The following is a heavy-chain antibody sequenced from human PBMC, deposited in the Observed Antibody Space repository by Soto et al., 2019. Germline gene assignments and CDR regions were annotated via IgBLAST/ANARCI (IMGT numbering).Heavy chain of an antibody. Sequence: EVQLVESGGGLVQPGGSLRLSCAASGFTFSSYWMSWVRQAPGKGLEWVANIKQDGSEKYYVDSVKGRFTISRDNAKNSLYLQMNSLSAEDTAVYYCARRPLYGDYYCDYWGQGTLVTVSS. D-gene: IGHD4-17*01. V-gene: IGHV3-7*01. CDR1: GFTFSSYW. CDR3: ARRPLYGDYYCDY. J-gene: IGHJ4*02. CDR2: IKQDGSEK.